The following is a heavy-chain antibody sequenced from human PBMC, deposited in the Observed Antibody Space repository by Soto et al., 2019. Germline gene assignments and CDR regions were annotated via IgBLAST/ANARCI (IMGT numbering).Heavy chain of an antibody. V-gene: IGHV4-59*06. D-gene: IGHD5-12*01. J-gene: IGHJ4*01. CDR3: ARGYSGYRNFDY. CDR1: GGSIITYY. Sequence: PSETLSLTCTVSGGSIITYYWSWIRQPPGKGLEWIGYIYYSGSTYYNPSLKSRVTISVDTSKNQFSLKLSSVTAADTAVYYCARGYSGYRNFDYWGRGASVTVSS. CDR2: IYYSGST.